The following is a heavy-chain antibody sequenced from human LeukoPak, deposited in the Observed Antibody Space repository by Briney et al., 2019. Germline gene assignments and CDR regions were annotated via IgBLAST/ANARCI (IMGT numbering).Heavy chain of an antibody. D-gene: IGHD4-17*01. V-gene: IGHV4-31*11. Sequence: PSETLSLTCAVYGGSFSGYYWSWIRQHPGKGLEWIGYISYTGSPDYNPSLRSRLTISLDTSQNQFSLRLSSVTAADTAVYYCARLDYGDYEAFDIWGQGTMVTVSS. CDR2: ISYTGSP. CDR3: ARLDYGDYEAFDI. J-gene: IGHJ3*02. CDR1: GGSFSGYY.